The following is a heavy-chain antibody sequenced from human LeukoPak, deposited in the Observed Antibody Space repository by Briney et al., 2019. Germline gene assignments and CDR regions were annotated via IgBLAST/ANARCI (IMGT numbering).Heavy chain of an antibody. D-gene: IGHD3-22*01. J-gene: IGHJ4*02. Sequence: GESLKTSCKGSGYSFTSYWIGWVHQMPGKGLEWIGIIYPGDSDTRYSPSFQGQVTISADKSISTAYLQWSSLKASDTAMYYCARHSYDYDSSGYYLDYWGQGTLVTVSS. V-gene: IGHV5-51*07. CDR3: ARHSYDYDSSGYYLDY. CDR1: GYSFTSYW. CDR2: IYPGDSDT.